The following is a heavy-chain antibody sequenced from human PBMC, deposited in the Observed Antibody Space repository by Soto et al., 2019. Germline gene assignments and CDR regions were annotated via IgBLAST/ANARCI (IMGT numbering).Heavy chain of an antibody. CDR2: IYPGDSDT. D-gene: IGHD3-16*01. CDR3: ARQGTLRHGDLRGAFDI. Sequence: GESMKISCKGSGYSFTSYWIGWVRQMPGKGLEWMGIIYPGDSDTRYSPSFQGQVTISADKSISTAYLQWSSLKASDTAMYYCARQGTLRHGDLRGAFDIWGQGTMVTVSS. CDR1: GYSFTSYW. J-gene: IGHJ3*02. V-gene: IGHV5-51*01.